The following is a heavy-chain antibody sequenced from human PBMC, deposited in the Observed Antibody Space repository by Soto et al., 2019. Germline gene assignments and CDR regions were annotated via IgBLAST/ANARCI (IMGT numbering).Heavy chain of an antibody. D-gene: IGHD5-12*01. V-gene: IGHV1-69*12. J-gene: IGHJ6*02. Sequence: QVQLVQSGAEVKKPGSSVKVSCKASGGTFSSYAISWVRQAPGQGLEWMGGIIPIFGTANYAQKFQGRVTITADESTITAYMELSSLRSEDTAVYYCARSRIVATIINPDSAHYYYYGMDVWGQGTTVTVSS. CDR3: ARSRIVATIINPDSAHYYYYGMDV. CDR2: IIPIFGTA. CDR1: GGTFSSYA.